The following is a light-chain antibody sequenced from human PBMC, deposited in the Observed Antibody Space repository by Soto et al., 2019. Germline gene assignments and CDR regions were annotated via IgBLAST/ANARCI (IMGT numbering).Light chain of an antibody. CDR3: SSYPSSSTLYV. CDR2: EVT. V-gene: IGLV2-14*01. CDR1: SSDVGGYDY. J-gene: IGLJ1*01. Sequence: QSALTQPASVSGSPGQSITISCTGTSSDVGGYDYVSWYQQHPGKAPKLMIYEVTNRPSGVSNRFSGSKSGNTASLTISGLQAEADADYYCSSYPSSSTLYVFGTGTKVTVL.